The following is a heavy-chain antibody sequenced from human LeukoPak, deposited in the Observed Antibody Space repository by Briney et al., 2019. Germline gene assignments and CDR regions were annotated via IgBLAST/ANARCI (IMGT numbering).Heavy chain of an antibody. J-gene: IGHJ3*02. CDR3: ARDGPVVVIPFDI. CDR1: GFTFSSYA. Sequence: GGSLRLSCAASGFTFSSYAMHRVRQAPGKGLEWVAVISYDGSNKYYADSVKGRFTISRDNSKNTLYLQMNSLRAEDTAVYYCARDGPVVVIPFDIWGQGTMVTVSS. V-gene: IGHV3-30-3*01. D-gene: IGHD3-22*01. CDR2: ISYDGSNK.